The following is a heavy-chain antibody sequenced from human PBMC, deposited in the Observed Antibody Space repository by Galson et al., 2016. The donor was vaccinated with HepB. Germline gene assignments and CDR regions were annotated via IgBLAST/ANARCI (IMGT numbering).Heavy chain of an antibody. Sequence: PALVKPTQTLTLTCTFSGFSLNTKGMRIDWIRQSAGKALEWLARIDWDDDKHYSTSLKTRLTVSKGTSRNQVVLTMTNMDPLNTATYYCARDYCGGDGCQDWFDPWGPGTLVTVSS. CDR2: IDWDDDK. CDR1: GFSLNTKGMR. J-gene: IGHJ5*02. CDR3: ARDYCGGDGCQDWFDP. V-gene: IGHV2-70*04. D-gene: IGHD2-21*01.